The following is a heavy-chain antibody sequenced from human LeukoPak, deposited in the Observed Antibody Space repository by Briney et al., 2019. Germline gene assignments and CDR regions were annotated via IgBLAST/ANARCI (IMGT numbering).Heavy chain of an antibody. J-gene: IGHJ4*02. V-gene: IGHV4-30-4*01. CDR3: ARDSVTTTFDY. CDR1: GGSISSGDYY. D-gene: IGHD4-17*01. Sequence: SQTLSLTCTVSGGSISSGDYYWSWIRQPPGTGLEWIGYIYYSGSTYYNPSLKSRVTISVDTSKNQFSLKLSSVTAADTAVYYCARDSVTTTFDYWGQGTLVTVSS. CDR2: IYYSGST.